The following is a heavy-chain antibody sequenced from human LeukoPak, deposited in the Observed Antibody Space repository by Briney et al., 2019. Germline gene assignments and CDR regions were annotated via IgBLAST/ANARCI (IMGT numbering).Heavy chain of an antibody. CDR3: ARDVMTSYYGSGSYWFDY. J-gene: IGHJ4*02. V-gene: IGHV4-59*12. Sequence: SETLSLTCTVSGGSISSYYWSWIRQPPGKGLEWIAYIYYSGSTNYNPSLKSQVTISVDTSKNQFSLKLSSVTAADTAVYYCARDVMTSYYGSGSYWFDYWGQGTLVTVSS. CDR1: GGSISSYY. D-gene: IGHD3-10*01. CDR2: IYYSGST.